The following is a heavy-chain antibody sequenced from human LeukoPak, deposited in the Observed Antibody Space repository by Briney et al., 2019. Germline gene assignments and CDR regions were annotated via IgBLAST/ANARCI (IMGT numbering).Heavy chain of an antibody. CDR1: GYTFTNYG. CDR3: ARSLNYYSGNYQLYDY. J-gene: IGHJ4*02. Sequence: ASVKVSCKAPGYTFTNYGITWVRQAPGQGLEWMGWISGYNGNTKYAQKFQGRVTMTKDTSTSTAYMELRSLRSDDTAVYYCARSLNYYSGNYQLYDYWGQGTLVTVSS. CDR2: ISGYNGNT. V-gene: IGHV1-18*01. D-gene: IGHD1-26*01.